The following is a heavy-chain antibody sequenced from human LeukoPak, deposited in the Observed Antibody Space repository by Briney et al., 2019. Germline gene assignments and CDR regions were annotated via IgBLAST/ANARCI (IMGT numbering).Heavy chain of an antibody. CDR1: GFAFSNFA. J-gene: IGHJ6*03. D-gene: IGHD3-3*01. V-gene: IGHV3-23*01. CDR2: MSGSGDSS. Sequence: GGSLRLSCAASGFAFSNFAMSWVRQASGKGLEWVSGMSGSGDSSYYADSVKGRFTISRDNSKNALYLQMNSLRADDTALYYCAKMEGQRLYDYCMDVWGKGTTVTVSS. CDR3: AKMEGQRLYDYCMDV.